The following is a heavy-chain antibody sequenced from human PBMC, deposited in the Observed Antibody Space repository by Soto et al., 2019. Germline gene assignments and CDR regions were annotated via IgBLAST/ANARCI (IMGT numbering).Heavy chain of an antibody. D-gene: IGHD3-10*01. Sequence: QVQLQESGPGLVKPSQTLSLTCTVSGGSISSGGYYWSWIRQHPGKGLEWIGYIYYSGSTYYNPSLKSRVTISVGTSKTQFSLTLSSVTAADTAVYYCARGVTMVRGVIHTPYFDYWGQGTLVTVSS. J-gene: IGHJ4*02. CDR2: IYYSGST. CDR3: ARGVTMVRGVIHTPYFDY. CDR1: GGSISSGGYY. V-gene: IGHV4-31*03.